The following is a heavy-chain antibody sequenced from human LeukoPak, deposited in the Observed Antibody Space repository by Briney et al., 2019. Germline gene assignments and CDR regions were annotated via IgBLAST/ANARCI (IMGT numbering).Heavy chain of an antibody. CDR3: ARLWSTDCSGGSCPHQPNY. D-gene: IGHD2-15*01. Sequence: PSETLSLTCSVADHSITSGHFWGWIRRSPGTGLQWIASIHHSGSTHFNPSLKSRVTMSVDTSKNQFSLKLSSVIAADTAVYYCARLWSTDCSGGSCPHQPNYWGQGTLVTVSS. V-gene: IGHV4-38-2*02. CDR1: DHSITSGHF. J-gene: IGHJ4*02. CDR2: IHHSGST.